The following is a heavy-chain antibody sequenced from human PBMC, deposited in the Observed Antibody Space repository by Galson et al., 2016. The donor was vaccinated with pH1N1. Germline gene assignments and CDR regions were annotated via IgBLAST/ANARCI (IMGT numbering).Heavy chain of an antibody. CDR1: DYTFTSYA. J-gene: IGHJ4*02. V-gene: IGHV1-18*01. CDR2: TSGYNGNS. Sequence: SVKVSCKASDYTFTSYAVTWVRQAPGQGLEWMGSTSGYNGNSNYAQKFQGRVTLTTDTSTSTAYMELRSLTSDDTAVYYCARPTMMGYIDYWGQGTLVTVSS. CDR3: ARPTMMGYIDY. D-gene: IGHD3-22*01.